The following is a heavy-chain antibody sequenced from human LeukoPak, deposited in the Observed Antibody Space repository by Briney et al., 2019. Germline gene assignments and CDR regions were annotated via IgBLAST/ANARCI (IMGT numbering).Heavy chain of an antibody. D-gene: IGHD6-19*01. V-gene: IGHV1-3*01. CDR3: ARASPLISSGVGGSSGWYDFDY. J-gene: IGHJ4*02. CDR2: INAGNGNT. Sequence: ASVKVSCKASGYTFTSYAMHWVRQAPGQRLEWMGWINAGNGNTKYSQKFQGRVTITRDTSASTAYMELSSLRSEDTAVYYCARASPLISSGVGGSSGWYDFDYWGQGTLVTVSS. CDR1: GYTFTSYA.